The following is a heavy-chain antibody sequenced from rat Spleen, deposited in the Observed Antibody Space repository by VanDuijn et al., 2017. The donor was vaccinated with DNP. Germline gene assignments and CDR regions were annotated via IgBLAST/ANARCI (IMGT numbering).Heavy chain of an antibody. V-gene: IGHV5-7*01. D-gene: IGHD1-4*01. Sequence: EVQLVESGGALVQPGRSLKLSCAASGFTFSDYNMAWVRQAPKKGLEWVATISYDGSSTYYRDSVKGRFIMSRDNVESILYLQLDSLRPEDTATYFCERRWNYHFDYWGQGVMVTVSS. J-gene: IGHJ2*01. CDR3: ERRWNYHFDY. CDR1: GFTFSDYN. CDR2: ISYDGSST.